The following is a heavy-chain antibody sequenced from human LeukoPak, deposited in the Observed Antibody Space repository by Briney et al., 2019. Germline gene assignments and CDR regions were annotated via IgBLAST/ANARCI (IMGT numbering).Heavy chain of an antibody. CDR1: GFTFSNAW. CDR2: IKSKADGGTT. Sequence: KPGGSLRLSCAASGFTFSNAWMSWVRQAPGKGLEWVGRIKSKADGGTTDYAAPVKGRFTISRDDSKNTLYLQMNSLKTEDTAVYFCTTDLGGGELDYWGQGTLVTVSS. D-gene: IGHD1-26*01. CDR3: TTDLGGGELDY. J-gene: IGHJ4*02. V-gene: IGHV3-15*01.